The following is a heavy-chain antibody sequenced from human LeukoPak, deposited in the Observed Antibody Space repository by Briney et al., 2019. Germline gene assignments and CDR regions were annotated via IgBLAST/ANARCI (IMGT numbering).Heavy chain of an antibody. CDR3: AREDGTAMDNAFDI. Sequence: PSETLSLTCAVFGGSFSGYYWSWIRQPPGKGLEWIGEINHSGSTNYNPSLKSRVTISVDTSKNQFSLKLRSVTAADTAVYYCAREDGTAMDNAFDIWSQGTMVTVSS. CDR1: GGSFSGYY. D-gene: IGHD5-18*01. CDR2: INHSGST. J-gene: IGHJ3*02. V-gene: IGHV4-34*01.